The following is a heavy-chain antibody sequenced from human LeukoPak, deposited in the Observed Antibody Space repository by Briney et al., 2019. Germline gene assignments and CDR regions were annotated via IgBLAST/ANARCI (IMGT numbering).Heavy chain of an antibody. J-gene: IGHJ5*02. CDR3: ARDPQYSSSWNNWFDP. D-gene: IGHD6-13*01. Sequence: ASVKVSCKASGYTFTGHYMHWVRQAPGQGLEWMGRINPDSGATVYAQKFQGRVTMTRDTSISTAYMALSRLRSDDTAVYYCARDPQYSSSWNNWFDPWGQGTLVTVSS. V-gene: IGHV1-2*06. CDR2: INPDSGAT. CDR1: GYTFTGHY.